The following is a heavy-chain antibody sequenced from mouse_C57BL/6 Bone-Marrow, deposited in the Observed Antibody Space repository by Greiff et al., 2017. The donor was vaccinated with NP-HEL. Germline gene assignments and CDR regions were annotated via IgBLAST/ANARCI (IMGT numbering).Heavy chain of an antibody. Sequence: VQLQQSGTVLARPGASVKMSCKTSGYTFTSYWMHWVKQRPGQGLEWIGAIYPGNSDTSYNQKFKGKAKLTAVTSASTAYMELSSLTNEDSAVYYCTRGGNYEVSWFADWGQGTLVTVSA. CDR2: IYPGNSDT. V-gene: IGHV1-5*01. J-gene: IGHJ3*01. CDR1: GYTFTSYW. CDR3: TRGGNYEVSWFAD. D-gene: IGHD2-1*01.